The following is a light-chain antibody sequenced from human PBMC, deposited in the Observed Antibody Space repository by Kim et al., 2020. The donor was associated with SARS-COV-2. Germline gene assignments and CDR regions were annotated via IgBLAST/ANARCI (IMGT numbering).Light chain of an antibody. CDR2: GAS. CDR1: QSISTS. J-gene: IGKJ3*01. Sequence: ASVGDRVTITGRASQSISTSLNWYQQKPGKAPKLLVYGASGLQGGVPSRFSGSGSGTDFTLTISSLQPEDFATYYCQQGYSHPFTFGPGTKVDIK. V-gene: IGKV1-39*01. CDR3: QQGYSHPFT.